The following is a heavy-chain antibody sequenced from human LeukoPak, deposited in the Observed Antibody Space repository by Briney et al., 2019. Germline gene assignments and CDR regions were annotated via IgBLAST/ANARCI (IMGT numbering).Heavy chain of an antibody. Sequence: SQTLPLTCTVSGDSISSGDYYWSWIRQPAGKGLEWIGRISSSGSTNYNPSLKSRVTISVDTSKNQFSLKLSSVTAADTAVYFCARGPYSYDSSGAFDIWGQGTMVTVSS. CDR3: ARGPYSYDSSGAFDI. CDR1: GDSISSGDYY. J-gene: IGHJ3*02. V-gene: IGHV4-61*02. D-gene: IGHD3-22*01. CDR2: ISSSGST.